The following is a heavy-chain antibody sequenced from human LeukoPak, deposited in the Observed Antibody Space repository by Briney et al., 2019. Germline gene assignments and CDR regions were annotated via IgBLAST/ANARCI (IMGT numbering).Heavy chain of an antibody. V-gene: IGHV1-69*05. D-gene: IGHD6-6*01. J-gene: IGHJ4*02. CDR1: GGTFSSYA. CDR2: IIPIFGTA. Sequence: SVKVSCKASGGTFSSYAISWVRQAPGQGLEWMGGIIPIFGTANYAQKFQGRVTITTDESTSTAYMELSSLRSEDTAVYYCARAARPPPYNDYWGQGTLVTVSS. CDR3: ARAARPPPYNDY.